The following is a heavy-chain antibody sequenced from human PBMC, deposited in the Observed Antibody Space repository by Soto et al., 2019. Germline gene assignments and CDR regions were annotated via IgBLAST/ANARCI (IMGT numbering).Heavy chain of an antibody. CDR3: ARVSDYAN. D-gene: IGHD2-2*01. Sequence: PGGSLRLSCAASGFTFSSYAMSWVRQAPGKGLEWVSAIRSSGGSTYYADSVKGRFTISRDNARNSLYLQMNSLREEDTAVYYCARVSDYANWGQGTLVTVSS. J-gene: IGHJ4*02. CDR1: GFTFSSYA. CDR2: IRSSGGST. V-gene: IGHV3-23*01.